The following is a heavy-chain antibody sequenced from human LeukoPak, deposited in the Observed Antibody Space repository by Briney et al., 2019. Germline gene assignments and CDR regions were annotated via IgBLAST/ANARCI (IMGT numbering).Heavy chain of an antibody. D-gene: IGHD4-17*01. CDR2: ISSSGSTI. Sequence: GGSLRLSCAASGFTFSDYYMSWIRQAPGKGLEWDSYISSSGSTIYYADSVKGRFTISRDNAKNSLYLQMNSLRAEDTAVYYCARVWEFVNILDYGDYVDYWGQGTLVTVSS. CDR3: ARVWEFVNILDYGDYVDY. V-gene: IGHV3-11*04. CDR1: GFTFSDYY. J-gene: IGHJ4*02.